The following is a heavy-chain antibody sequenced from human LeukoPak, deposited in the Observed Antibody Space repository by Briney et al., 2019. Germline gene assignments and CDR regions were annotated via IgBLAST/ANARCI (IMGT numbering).Heavy chain of an antibody. Sequence: GASVKVSCKASGYTFTGYYMHWVRQAPGQGLEWMGWSNPNSGGTNYAQKFQGRVTMTRDTSISTAYMELSRLRSDDTAVYYCARDWGREWELLEGNWFDPWGQGTLVTVSS. CDR3: ARDWGREWELLEGNWFDP. D-gene: IGHD1-26*01. CDR2: SNPNSGGT. V-gene: IGHV1-2*02. CDR1: GYTFTGYY. J-gene: IGHJ5*02.